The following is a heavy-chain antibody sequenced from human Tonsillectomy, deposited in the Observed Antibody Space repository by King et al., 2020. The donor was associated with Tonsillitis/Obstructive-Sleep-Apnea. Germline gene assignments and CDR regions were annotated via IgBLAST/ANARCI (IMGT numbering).Heavy chain of an antibody. CDR3: AGYRGVRDRECFFDS. V-gene: IGHV3-11*01. CDR2: IGGSTTTI. CDR1: GFTFSDYY. J-gene: IGHJ4*02. D-gene: IGHD3-16*01. Sequence: VQLVESGGGLVKPGGSLRLSCAASGFTFSDYYMSWIRQAPGKGLEWVSYIGGSTTTIYYADSVKGRFTISRDNAKNSLYLQMNSLRDEDTAVYYCAGYRGVRDRECFFDSWGQGTLVTVSS.